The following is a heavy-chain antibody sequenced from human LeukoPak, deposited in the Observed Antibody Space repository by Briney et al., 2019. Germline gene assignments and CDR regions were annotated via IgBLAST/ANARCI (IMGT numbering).Heavy chain of an antibody. D-gene: IGHD6-13*01. CDR1: GGTFSSYA. J-gene: IGHJ4*02. Sequence: SVKVSCKASGGTFSSYAISWVRQAPGQGLEWMGRIIPILGIANYAQKFQGRVTITADKSTGTAYMELSSLRSEDTAVYYCAREEQQLDTDYWGQGTLVTVSS. CDR2: IIPILGIA. CDR3: AREEQQLDTDY. V-gene: IGHV1-69*04.